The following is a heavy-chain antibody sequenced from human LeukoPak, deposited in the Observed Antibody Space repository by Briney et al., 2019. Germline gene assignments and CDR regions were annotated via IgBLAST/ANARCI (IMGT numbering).Heavy chain of an antibody. CDR1: GFTFSNYG. CDR2: ISFDGSDK. Sequence: PGGSLRLSCAASGFTFSNYGMHWVRQAPGKGLEWVAVISFDGSDKYYADSVKGRFTISRDNSKNTLYLQMNSLRAEDTAVYYCAPTEDPYYSDSSGYYYGYWGQGTLVTVSS. V-gene: IGHV3-30*03. D-gene: IGHD3-22*01. CDR3: APTEDPYYSDSSGYYYGY. J-gene: IGHJ4*02.